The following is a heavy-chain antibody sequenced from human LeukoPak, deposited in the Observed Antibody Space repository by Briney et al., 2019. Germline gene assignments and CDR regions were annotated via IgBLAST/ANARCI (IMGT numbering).Heavy chain of an antibody. CDR3: TTTISGVLWFGELSHLDY. D-gene: IGHD3-10*01. Sequence: GGSLRLSCAASRFTFSNAWMSWVRQAPGKGLEWVGRIKSKTDGGTTDYAAPVKGRFTISRDDSKNTLYLQMNSLKTEDTAVYYCTTTISGVLWFGELSHLDYWGQGTLVTVSS. J-gene: IGHJ4*02. CDR1: RFTFSNAW. V-gene: IGHV3-15*01. CDR2: IKSKTDGGTT.